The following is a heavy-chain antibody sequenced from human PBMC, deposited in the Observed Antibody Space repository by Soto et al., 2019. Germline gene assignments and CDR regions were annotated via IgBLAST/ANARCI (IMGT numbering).Heavy chain of an antibody. CDR2: INHSGST. Sequence: SETLSLTCAVYGGSFSGYYWSWIRQPPGKGLEWIGEINHSGSTNYNPSLKSRVTISVDTSKNQFSLKLSSVTAADTAVYYCARHSGIVVVTWGQGTLVTVSS. CDR1: GGSFSGYY. D-gene: IGHD2-21*01. V-gene: IGHV4-34*01. CDR3: ARHSGIVVVT. J-gene: IGHJ5*02.